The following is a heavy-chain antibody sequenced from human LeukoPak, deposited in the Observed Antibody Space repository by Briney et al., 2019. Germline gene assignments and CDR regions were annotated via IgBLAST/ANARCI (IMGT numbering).Heavy chain of an antibody. CDR2: FDPEDGET. Sequence: ASVKVSCKVSGYTLTELSTHWVRQAPGKGLEWMGGFDPEDGETIYAQKFQGRVTMTEDTSTDTAYMELSSLRSEDTAVYYCATGGYYYDSSGYSPGAFDIWGQGTMVTVSS. CDR1: GYTLTELS. V-gene: IGHV1-24*01. CDR3: ATGGYYYDSSGYSPGAFDI. D-gene: IGHD3-22*01. J-gene: IGHJ3*02.